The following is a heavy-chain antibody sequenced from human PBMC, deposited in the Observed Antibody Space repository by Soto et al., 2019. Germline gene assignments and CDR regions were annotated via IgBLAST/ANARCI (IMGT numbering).Heavy chain of an antibody. V-gene: IGHV4-30-4*01. CDR2: IYYRGST. CDR3: AREITMVRGVVYWFDP. Sequence: QVQLQESGPGLVKPSQTLSLTCTVSGGSISSGDYYWSWIRQPPGKGLEWIGYIYYRGSTYYNPSLKSRVTISVDTSKNQFSLKLSSVTAADTAVYYCAREITMVRGVVYWFDPWGQGTLVTVSS. D-gene: IGHD3-10*01. J-gene: IGHJ5*02. CDR1: GGSISSGDYY.